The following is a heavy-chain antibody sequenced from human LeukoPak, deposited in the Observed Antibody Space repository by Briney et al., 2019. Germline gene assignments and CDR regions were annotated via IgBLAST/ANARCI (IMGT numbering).Heavy chain of an antibody. V-gene: IGHV3-23*01. Sequence: GGSLRLSCAASGFTFSSYAMSWVRQAPGKGLEWVSAISGGGFYTYYADSVKGRFTISRDNSKNTLSLQMNSLRAEDTAIYYCARSYSSDWYYFDFWGQGTLVTVSS. J-gene: IGHJ4*02. CDR1: GFTFSSYA. CDR2: ISGGGFYT. D-gene: IGHD6-19*01. CDR3: ARSYSSDWYYFDF.